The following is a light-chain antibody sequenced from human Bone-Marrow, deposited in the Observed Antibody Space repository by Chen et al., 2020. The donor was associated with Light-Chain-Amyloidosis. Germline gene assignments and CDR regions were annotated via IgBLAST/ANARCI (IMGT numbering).Light chain of an antibody. Sequence: DIVMTQSPASLAVSLGERATINCKSSQSVLHSPNNKNYLAWYQQKPGQPPKLLIYWASTRESGVPDRFSGSGSGTDFTLTISSLQAEDVAVYYCHQYCSTPRTFGQGIKVEIK. V-gene: IGKV4-1*01. CDR1: QSVLHSPNNKNY. CDR3: HQYCSTPRT. CDR2: WAS. J-gene: IGKJ1*01.